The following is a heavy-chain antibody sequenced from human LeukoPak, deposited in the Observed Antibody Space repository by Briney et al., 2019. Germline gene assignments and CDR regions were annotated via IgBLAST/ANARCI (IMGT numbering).Heavy chain of an antibody. CDR1: GFTFSSYA. Sequence: GGSLRLSCAASGFTFSSYAMSWVRQAPGKGLEWVSAISGSGGSTYYADSVKGRFTTSRHNSKNTLYLQMNSLRAEDTAVYYCASGTNFYYGMDVWGQGTTVTVSS. CDR3: ASGTNFYYGMDV. V-gene: IGHV3-23*01. D-gene: IGHD3-3*01. J-gene: IGHJ6*02. CDR2: ISGSGGST.